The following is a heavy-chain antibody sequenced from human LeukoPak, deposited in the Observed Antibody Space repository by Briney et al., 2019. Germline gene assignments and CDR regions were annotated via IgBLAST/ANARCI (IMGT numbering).Heavy chain of an antibody. D-gene: IGHD3-22*01. Sequence: PGGSLRLSCAASGVTLSSYAMSWARQAPGKGLEWVSGISSSGSGGNTYYADSVKGRFTISRDSSKNTLFLHMNTLRAEDTAVYYCAKKDSGGSYNWFDPWGQGTLVTVSS. J-gene: IGHJ5*02. V-gene: IGHV3-23*01. CDR3: AKKDSGGSYNWFDP. CDR1: GVTLSSYA. CDR2: ISSSGSGGNT.